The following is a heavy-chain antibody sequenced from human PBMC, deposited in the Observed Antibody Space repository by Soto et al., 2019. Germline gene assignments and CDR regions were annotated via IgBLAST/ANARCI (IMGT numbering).Heavy chain of an antibody. D-gene: IGHD3-10*01. CDR1: GFSFSTSGVG. J-gene: IGHJ5*02. V-gene: IGHV2-5*01. CDR2: IYWNDDR. CDR3: VSGSFPNWFDP. Sequence: QITLKESGPTLVKPTQTLTLTCTFSGFSFSTSGVGVGWIRQPPGKALEWLALIYWNDDRRYSQSLKSRLTITKDTSKNQVFLTMTNLDPVDTATYYCVSGSFPNWFDPWGQGTLVTVSS.